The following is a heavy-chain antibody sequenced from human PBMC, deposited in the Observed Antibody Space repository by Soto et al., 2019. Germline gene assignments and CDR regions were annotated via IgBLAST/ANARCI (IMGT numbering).Heavy chain of an antibody. CDR3: ARDRASASLDY. Sequence: QVQLVQSGSESMQPGASVKVSCKGSGYNFNSHSINWLRQAPGQGLEWMGWINTNTGNPTYEQCFTGRFVFSVDTSVSTVYLQIFSLKADDSVVYFCARDRASASLDYWGVGTLVTVSS. D-gene: IGHD3-3*01. V-gene: IGHV7-4-1*01. J-gene: IGHJ4*02. CDR2: INTNTGNP. CDR1: GYNFNSHS.